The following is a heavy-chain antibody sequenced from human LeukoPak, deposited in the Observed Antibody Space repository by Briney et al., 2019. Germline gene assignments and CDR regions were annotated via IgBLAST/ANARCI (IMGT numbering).Heavy chain of an antibody. Sequence: ASVKVSCKASGYTFTGYYMHWVRQAPGQGLEWMGWINPNSGGTNYAQKFQGRVTMTRDTSISTAYMELSRLRSDDTAVCYCARNSPVAGSRAFDIWGQGTMVTVSS. D-gene: IGHD6-19*01. V-gene: IGHV1-2*02. CDR2: INPNSGGT. J-gene: IGHJ3*02. CDR3: ARNSPVAGSRAFDI. CDR1: GYTFTGYY.